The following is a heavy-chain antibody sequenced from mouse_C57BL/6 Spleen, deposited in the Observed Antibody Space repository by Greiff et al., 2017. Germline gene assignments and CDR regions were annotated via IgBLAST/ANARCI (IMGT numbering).Heavy chain of an antibody. Sequence: EVMLVESGGGLVKPGGSLKLSCAASGFTFSSYAMSWVRQTPEKRLEWVATISDGGSYTYYPDNVKGRFTISRDNAKNNLYLQMSHLKSEDTAMYYCARDRDYYSNYDAMDYWGQGTSVTVSS. J-gene: IGHJ4*01. V-gene: IGHV5-4*01. D-gene: IGHD2-5*01. CDR3: ARDRDYYSNYDAMDY. CDR2: ISDGGSYT. CDR1: GFTFSSYA.